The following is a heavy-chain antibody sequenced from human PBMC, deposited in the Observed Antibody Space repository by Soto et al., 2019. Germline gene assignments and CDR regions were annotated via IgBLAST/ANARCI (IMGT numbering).Heavy chain of an antibody. CDR1: GYTFTSYA. Sequence: ASVKVSCKASGYTFTSYAMHWVRQAPGQRLEWMGWINAGNGNTKYSQEFQGRVTITGDTSASTAYMELSSLRSEGTAVYYCARVLSDCSGGSCYWVGDHLFDYWGQGTLVTVSS. J-gene: IGHJ4*02. CDR2: INAGNGNT. CDR3: ARVLSDCSGGSCYWVGDHLFDY. V-gene: IGHV1-3*01. D-gene: IGHD2-15*01.